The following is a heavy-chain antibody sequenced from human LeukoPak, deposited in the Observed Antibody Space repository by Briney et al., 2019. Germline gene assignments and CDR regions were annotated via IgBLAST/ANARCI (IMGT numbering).Heavy chain of an antibody. V-gene: IGHV4-39*07. D-gene: IGHD6-13*01. J-gene: IGHJ5*02. CDR3: ARGPGIAAARAWFDP. CDR2: IFYSGST. Sequence: SETLSLTCTVSSGSISTSNYYWGWVRQPPGKALEWIGNIFYSGSTYYSPSLKSRVTISLDTSRNQFSLKLNSVTAADTAVYHCARGPGIAAARAWFDPWGQGTLVTVSS. CDR1: SGSISTSNYY.